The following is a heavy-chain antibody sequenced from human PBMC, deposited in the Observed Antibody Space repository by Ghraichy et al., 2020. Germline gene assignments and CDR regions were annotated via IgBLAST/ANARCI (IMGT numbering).Heavy chain of an antibody. V-gene: IGHV3-30-3*01. CDR3: AKGSASAPTLFPLVSCENSPSDTSSVAVGCLAQDFLPDS. CDR2: MSYDGNNK. J-gene: IGHJ5*01. CDR1: GFTFNNYT. D-gene: IGHD6-25*01. Sequence: GGSLRLSFAASGFTFNNYTMHWVRQAPGKGLEWVAVMSYDGNNKYYADSVKGRFTISRDNSKNTLYLQMNSLRAEDTALYYCAKGSASAPTLFPLVSCENSPSDTSSVAVGCLAQDFLPDS.